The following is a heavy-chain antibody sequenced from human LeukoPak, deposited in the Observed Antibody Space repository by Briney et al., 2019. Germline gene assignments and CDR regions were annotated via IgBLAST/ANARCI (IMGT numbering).Heavy chain of an antibody. CDR3: GKGRCYDSIGPFYFDF. CDR1: GFTFSSYA. J-gene: IGHJ4*02. D-gene: IGHD3-22*01. CDR2: ISGSGDNT. V-gene: IGHV3-23*01. Sequence: GGSLRLSCAASGFTFSSYAMSWVRQAPGKGLEWVPGISGSGDNTYYADSVKGRFTNSRDNSKNTLYVQVNSLGTEDTAAYYCGKGRCYDSIGPFYFDFWGQGTLVTVSS.